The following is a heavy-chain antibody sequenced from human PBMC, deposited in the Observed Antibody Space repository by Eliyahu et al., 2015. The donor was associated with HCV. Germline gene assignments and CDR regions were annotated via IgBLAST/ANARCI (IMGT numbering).Heavy chain of an antibody. CDR3: ARPIVANLRHAFGL. CDR2: IYPGMSDS. V-gene: IGHV5-51*03. Sequence: EVQLVQSGPEVRKPGESLKISCRSSGYTFSTYWIAWVRQKPGEGLGWMGVIYPGMSDSRYNPAFQGQVTISADESVATAYLHFNSLKASDGAMYYCARPIVANLRHAFGLWGQGTLVTISS. CDR1: GYTFSTYW. D-gene: IGHD2-21*01. J-gene: IGHJ4*02.